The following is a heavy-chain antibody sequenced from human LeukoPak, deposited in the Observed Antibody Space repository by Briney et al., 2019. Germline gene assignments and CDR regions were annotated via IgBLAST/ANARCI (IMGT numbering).Heavy chain of an antibody. CDR3: ASITRLTTTGTAGSGKYYFDY. Sequence: SETLSLTCTVSGGSISSSSYYWGWIRQPPGKGLEWIGSIYYSGSTYYNPSLKSRVTISLDTSKSQFSLNLNSVTAADTAVYYCASITRLTTTGTAGSGKYYFDYWGQGTLVTVSS. CDR1: GGSISSSSYY. CDR2: IYYSGST. D-gene: IGHD1-1*01. V-gene: IGHV4-39*07. J-gene: IGHJ4*02.